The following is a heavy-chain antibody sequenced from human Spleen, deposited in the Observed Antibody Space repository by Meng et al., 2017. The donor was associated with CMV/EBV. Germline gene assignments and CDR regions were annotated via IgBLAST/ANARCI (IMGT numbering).Heavy chain of an antibody. Sequence: GWSLSGYFWSWIRQSPGKGLEWLGEFNHSGITTYTPSLKSRVTISEDTSKKQVSLNLSSVTAADTAVYFCTRGRADSWRDYGMDVWGQGTTVTVSS. D-gene: IGHD5-12*01. V-gene: IGHV4-34*01. CDR1: GWSLSGYF. J-gene: IGHJ6*02. CDR3: TRGRADSWRDYGMDV. CDR2: FNHSGIT.